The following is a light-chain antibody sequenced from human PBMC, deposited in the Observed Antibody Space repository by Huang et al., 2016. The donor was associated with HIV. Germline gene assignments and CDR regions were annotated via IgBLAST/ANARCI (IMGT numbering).Light chain of an antibody. J-gene: IGKJ4*01. CDR1: RSVSTI. V-gene: IGKV3-15*01. CDR3: HQYNNWLLS. CDR2: GSS. Sequence: EIVMTQSPATLSVSPGQRVTLSCRANRSVSTILAWYQQRHGQSPRLLIYGSSARAPGIPARFSGSGSGTDFSLTISSLQSEDCALYYCHQYNNWLLSFGGGTRV.